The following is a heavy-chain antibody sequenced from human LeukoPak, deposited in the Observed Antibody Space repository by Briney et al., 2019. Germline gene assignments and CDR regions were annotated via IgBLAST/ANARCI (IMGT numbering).Heavy chain of an antibody. D-gene: IGHD3-3*01. CDR3: ARVQPITIFGVVIDY. CDR2: IYSSWST. J-gene: IGHJ4*02. Sequence: PSETLSLTCTVSGASISSGSYYWSWIRQPAGQGLEWIGRIYSSWSTSYNPSLKSRVTISVDTSKRQFSLKLTSVTAADTAVYYCARVQPITIFGVVIDYWGQGTLVTVSS. V-gene: IGHV4-61*02. CDR1: GASISSGSYY.